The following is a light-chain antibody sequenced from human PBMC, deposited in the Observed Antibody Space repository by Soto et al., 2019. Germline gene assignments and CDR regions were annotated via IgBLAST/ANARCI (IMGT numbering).Light chain of an antibody. V-gene: IGKV3-20*01. J-gene: IGKJ1*01. CDR3: HHYDNSLWT. Sequence: EIVLTQSPGTLSLSPGERATLSCRASQSVRSSYLVWYQYKPGQAPRLLIYGASNRATGIPDRFSGSGSGTDFTLSINRLEPEDFAVYYCHHYDNSLWTFGRGTEVQV. CDR1: QSVRSSY. CDR2: GAS.